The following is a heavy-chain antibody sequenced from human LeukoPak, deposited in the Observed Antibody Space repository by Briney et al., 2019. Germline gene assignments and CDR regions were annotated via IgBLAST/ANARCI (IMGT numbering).Heavy chain of an antibody. CDR3: ARSVKIRRYCSGGSCTVEGYYFDY. J-gene: IGHJ4*02. CDR2: MNPNSGST. Sequence: ASVKVSCKAPGYTFTSYDINWVRQATGQGLEWMGWMNPNSGSTGYAQKFQGRVTMTRNTSISTAYMELSSLRSEDTAVYYCARSVKIRRYCSGGSCTVEGYYFDYWGQGTLVTVSS. D-gene: IGHD2-15*01. CDR1: GYTFTSYD. V-gene: IGHV1-8*01.